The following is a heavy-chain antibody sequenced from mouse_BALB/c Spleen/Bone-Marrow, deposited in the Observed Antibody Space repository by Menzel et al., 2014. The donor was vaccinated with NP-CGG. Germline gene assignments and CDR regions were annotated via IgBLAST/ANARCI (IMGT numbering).Heavy chain of an antibody. V-gene: IGHV1-7*01. CDR1: GYIFTNYW. J-gene: IGHJ3*01. CDR3: ARRGDSSGYAFAY. CDR2: INPNTGYT. D-gene: IGHD3-2*01. Sequence: VQRVESGAELAKPGASVKMSCKASGYIFTNYWMHWVKQRPGQGLEWIGHINPNTGYTEYNQKFKDKATVTADKSSSTAYMQLNSLTSEDSAVYYCARRGDSSGYAFAYWGQGTLVTVSA.